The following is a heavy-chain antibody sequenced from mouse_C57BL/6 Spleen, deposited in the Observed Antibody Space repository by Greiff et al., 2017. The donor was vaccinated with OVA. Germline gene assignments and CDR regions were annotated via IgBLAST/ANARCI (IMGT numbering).Heavy chain of an antibody. J-gene: IGHJ1*03. CDR1: GFTFSDFY. Sequence: DVKLVESGGGLVQSGRSLRLSCATSGFTFSDFYMEWVRQAPGKGLEWIAASRNKANDYTTEYSASVKGRFIVSRDTSQSILYLQMNALRAEDTAIYYCARVAYYSNYFDVWGTGTTVTVSS. V-gene: IGHV7-1*01. CDR3: ARVAYYSNYFDV. CDR2: SRNKANDYTT. D-gene: IGHD2-5*01.